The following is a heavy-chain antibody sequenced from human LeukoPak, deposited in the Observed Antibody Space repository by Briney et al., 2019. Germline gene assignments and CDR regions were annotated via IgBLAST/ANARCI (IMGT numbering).Heavy chain of an antibody. D-gene: IGHD1-1*01. V-gene: IGHV3-23*01. CDR1: GFTFSSYA. CDR2: VSGSSGNT. Sequence: GGSLRLSCAASGFTFSSYAMSWVRQAPGKGLEWVSTVSGSSGNTYYADSVKGRFTVFRDNSKNILYLQLNSLRAEDTAIYYCAKNREWPNNCEDSWGQGTLVTVSS. J-gene: IGHJ4*02. CDR3: AKNREWPNNCEDS.